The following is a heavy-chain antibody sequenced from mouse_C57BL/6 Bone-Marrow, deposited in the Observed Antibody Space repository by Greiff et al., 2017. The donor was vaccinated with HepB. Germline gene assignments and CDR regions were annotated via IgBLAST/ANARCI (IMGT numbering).Heavy chain of an antibody. D-gene: IGHD1-1*01. J-gene: IGHJ3*01. CDR1: GYTFTDYY. CDR2: INPYNGGT. Sequence: EVQLQQSGPVLVQPGASVKMSCKASGYTFTDYYMNWVKQSHGKSLEWIGVINPYNGGTSYNQKFKGKATLTVDKSSSTAYMELNSLTSEDSAVYYCAREGYYGSSYTWFAYWGQGTLVTVSA. V-gene: IGHV1-19*01. CDR3: AREGYYGSSYTWFAY.